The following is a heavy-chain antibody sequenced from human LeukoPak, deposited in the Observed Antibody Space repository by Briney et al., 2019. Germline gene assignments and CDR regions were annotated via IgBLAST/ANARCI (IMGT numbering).Heavy chain of an antibody. D-gene: IGHD6-13*01. Sequence: GGSLRLSCAASGFTFSSYWMSWVRQAPGKGLEWVANIKQDGSEKYYVDSVKGRFTISRDNAKNSLYLQMNSLRAEDTAVYYCARDPKYSSSWYGDWYFDHWGQGTLVTVSS. CDR2: IKQDGSEK. J-gene: IGHJ4*02. CDR3: ARDPKYSSSWYGDWYFDH. V-gene: IGHV3-7*01. CDR1: GFTFSSYW.